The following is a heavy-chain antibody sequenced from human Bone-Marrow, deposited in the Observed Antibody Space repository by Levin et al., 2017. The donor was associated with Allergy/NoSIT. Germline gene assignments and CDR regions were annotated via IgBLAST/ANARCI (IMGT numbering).Heavy chain of an antibody. CDR1: GESLSGYY. Sequence: SETLSLTCAVDGESLSGYYWSWIRQSPERGLEWIGEISYTGSTNYNPSLKSRVTISVDTSRNQFSLKMNSVTAADTSLYYCARNSLYPSGTFDIWGQGTMVTVSS. J-gene: IGHJ3*02. D-gene: IGHD2-15*01. CDR3: ARNSLYPSGTFDI. V-gene: IGHV4-34*01. CDR2: ISYTGST.